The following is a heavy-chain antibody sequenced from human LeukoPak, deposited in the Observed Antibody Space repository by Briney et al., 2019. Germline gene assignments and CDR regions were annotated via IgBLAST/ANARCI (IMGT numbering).Heavy chain of an antibody. CDR3: ARRYCSSTSCYPPTY. J-gene: IGHJ4*02. Sequence: ASVKVSCMASGYTFTSYGISWVRQAPGQGLEWMGWISAYNGNTNYAQKLQGRVTMPTDTSTSTAYMELRSLRSDDTAVYYCARRYCSSTSCYPPTYWGQGTLVTVSS. D-gene: IGHD2-2*01. CDR2: ISAYNGNT. V-gene: IGHV1-18*01. CDR1: GYTFTSYG.